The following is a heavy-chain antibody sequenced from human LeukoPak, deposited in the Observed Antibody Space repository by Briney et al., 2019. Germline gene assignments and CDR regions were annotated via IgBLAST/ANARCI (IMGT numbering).Heavy chain of an antibody. V-gene: IGHV4-59*01. D-gene: IGHD1-26*01. Sequence: PSETLSLTCTVSGGSISSYYWSWIRQPPGKGLEWIGYIYYNGSTNYNPSLKSRVTISVDTSKNQFSLKLSSVTAADTAVYYCASTSKSEWEPVSQFDYWGQGTLVTVSS. J-gene: IGHJ4*02. CDR1: GGSISSYY. CDR3: ASTSKSEWEPVSQFDY. CDR2: IYYNGST.